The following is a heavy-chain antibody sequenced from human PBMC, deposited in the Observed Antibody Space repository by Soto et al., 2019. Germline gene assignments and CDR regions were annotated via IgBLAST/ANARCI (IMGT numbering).Heavy chain of an antibody. Sequence: PGGSLRLSCASSGFTFNNYAMSWVRQAPGKGLEWVSAISGSGSSTYYADSVKGRFTISRDNSKNTLYLQMNSLRAEDTAVYYCACGDGDYGAYFDHWGQGTLVTVSS. D-gene: IGHD4-17*01. CDR3: ACGDGDYGAYFDH. V-gene: IGHV3-23*01. CDR2: ISGSGSST. J-gene: IGHJ4*02. CDR1: GFTFNNYA.